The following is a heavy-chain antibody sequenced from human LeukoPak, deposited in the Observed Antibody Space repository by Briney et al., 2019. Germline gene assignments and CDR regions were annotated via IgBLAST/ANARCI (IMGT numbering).Heavy chain of an antibody. J-gene: IGHJ4*02. CDR1: GGSFSGYY. V-gene: IGHV4-34*01. CDR2: INHSGST. D-gene: IGHD3-16*02. CDR3: ARQSYVWGSYRYSTYYFDY. Sequence: SSETLSLTCAVYGGSFSGYYWSWTRQPPGKGLEWIGEINHSGSTNYNPSLKSRVTISVDTSKNQFSLKLSSVTAADTAVYYCARQSYVWGSYRYSTYYFDYWGQGTLVTVSS.